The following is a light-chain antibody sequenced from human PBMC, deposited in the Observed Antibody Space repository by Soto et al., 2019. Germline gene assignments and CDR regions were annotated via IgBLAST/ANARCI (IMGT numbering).Light chain of an antibody. Sequence: DIVLTQSPATLSLSPGERATLSCRASQSVSNYLAWYQQKPGQAPRLLIYDAFNRATGIPPRFSGSGSGTDFTLTISSLEPEDFAVYYCQHRYNWPPLTFGGGTKVAIK. J-gene: IGKJ4*01. CDR2: DAF. CDR3: QHRYNWPPLT. CDR1: QSVSNY. V-gene: IGKV3-11*01.